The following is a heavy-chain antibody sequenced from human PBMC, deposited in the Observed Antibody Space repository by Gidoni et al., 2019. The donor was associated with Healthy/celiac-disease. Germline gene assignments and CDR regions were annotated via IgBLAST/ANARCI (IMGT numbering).Heavy chain of an antibody. CDR3: ARGWADIVVVPAAGGYYYGMDV. Sequence: QVQLQQWGAGLLKPSETLSLTCAVYGGSFSGYYWSWTRQPPGKGLEWIGEINHSGSTNYNPSLKSRVTISVDTSKNQFSLKLSSVTAADTAVYYCARGWADIVVVPAAGGYYYGMDVWGQGTTVTVSS. CDR1: GGSFSGYY. J-gene: IGHJ6*02. CDR2: INHSGST. V-gene: IGHV4-34*01. D-gene: IGHD2-2*01.